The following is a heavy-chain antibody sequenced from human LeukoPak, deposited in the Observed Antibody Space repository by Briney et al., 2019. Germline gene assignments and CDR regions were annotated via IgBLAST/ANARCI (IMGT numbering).Heavy chain of an antibody. Sequence: PGRSLRLSCAASGFTFSSYAMHWVRQAPGKGLEWVAVISYDGSNKYYADSVKGRFTISRDNSKNTLYLQMNSLRAEDTAAYYCARVVDTAMVIYYYYYGMDVWGQGTTVTVSS. CDR3: ARVVDTAMVIYYYYYGMDV. V-gene: IGHV3-30-3*01. CDR1: GFTFSSYA. D-gene: IGHD5-18*01. CDR2: ISYDGSNK. J-gene: IGHJ6*02.